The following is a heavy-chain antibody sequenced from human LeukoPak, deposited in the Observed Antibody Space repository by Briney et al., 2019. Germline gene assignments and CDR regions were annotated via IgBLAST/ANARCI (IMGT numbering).Heavy chain of an antibody. J-gene: IGHJ4*02. D-gene: IGHD4-17*01. V-gene: IGHV4-39*07. CDR3: ARVTPSYDYGDYFDY. CDR1: GGSISSSSYY. CDR2: IYYSGST. Sequence: SETLSLTCTVSGGSISSSSYYWGWIRQPPGKGLEWIGSIYYSGSTYYNPSLKSRVTISVDTSKNQFSLKLSSVTAADTAVYYCARVTPSYDYGDYFDYWGQGTLVTVSS.